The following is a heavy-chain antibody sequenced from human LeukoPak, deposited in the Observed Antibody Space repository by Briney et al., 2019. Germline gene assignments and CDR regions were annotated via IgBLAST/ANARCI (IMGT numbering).Heavy chain of an antibody. D-gene: IGHD1-26*01. CDR2: ISGSGGST. CDR3: ARDRGGSYSAIDY. Sequence: TGGSLRLSCAASGFTFSSYAMSWVRQAPGKGLEWVSAISGSGGSTYYADSVKGRFTISRDNAKNSLYLQMNSLRAEDTAVYYCARDRGGSYSAIDYWGQGTLVTVSS. CDR1: GFTFSSYA. J-gene: IGHJ4*02. V-gene: IGHV3-23*01.